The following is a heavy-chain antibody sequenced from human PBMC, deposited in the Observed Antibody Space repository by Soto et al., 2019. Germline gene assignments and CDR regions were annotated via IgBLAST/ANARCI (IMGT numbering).Heavy chain of an antibody. J-gene: IGHJ6*03. CDR1: GGSVSSSDSY. CDR3: ARIGRGSVITYHYMDV. Sequence: QLQLQESGPGLVKPSETLSLTCTVSGGSVSSSDSYWGWIRQPPGKGLEWIATIYYGWYTYYNAFPRSRGTISSDTSTDRFPLRLSAVTVADTAVYYCARIGRGSVITYHYMDVWGDGTTVTVSS. V-gene: IGHV4-39*01. D-gene: IGHD3-16*01. CDR2: IYYGWYT.